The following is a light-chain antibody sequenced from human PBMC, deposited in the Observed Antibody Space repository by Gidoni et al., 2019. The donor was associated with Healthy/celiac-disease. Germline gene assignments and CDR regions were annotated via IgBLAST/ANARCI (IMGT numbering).Light chain of an antibody. CDR1: QCPLHSNGYNY. Sequence: DVVTNHSSPSLPVTPGGPASLACRSSQCPLHSNGYNYWDWYQQKPGQSQQLLIDQGSKRAAGAPDRCSGRGSGRDFTLKISRGEDEDVGVYYSMQAQQTPRTFGQXTKVEIK. CDR2: QGS. J-gene: IGKJ1*01. CDR3: MQAQQTPRT. V-gene: IGKV2-28*01.